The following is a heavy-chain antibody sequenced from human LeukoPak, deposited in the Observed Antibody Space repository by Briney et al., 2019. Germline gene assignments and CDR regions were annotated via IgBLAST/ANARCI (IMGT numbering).Heavy chain of an antibody. CDR2: IKQDGREK. V-gene: IGHV3-7*01. Sequence: VGSLRLSCAASGFTFSRYWMSWVRQAPGKGLEWGAKIKQDGREKYYVDSVKGRFTISRDNAKNSLYLQMNSLRAEDTAVYYCARDGIFGVVIINFDYWGQGTLVTVSS. J-gene: IGHJ4*02. CDR3: ARDGIFGVVIINFDY. D-gene: IGHD3-3*01. CDR1: GFTFSRYW.